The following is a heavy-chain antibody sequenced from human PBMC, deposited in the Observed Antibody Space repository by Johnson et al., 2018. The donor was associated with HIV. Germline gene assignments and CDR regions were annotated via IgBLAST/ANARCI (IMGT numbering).Heavy chain of an antibody. Sequence: VQLVESGGGLVKPGGSLRLSCAASGFTFSDAWMSWVRQAPGKGLEWVGRIKSKTDGGTTDYAAPVKGRFTISRDDSKNTLYLQMNSLKTEDTAVYYCTYPSPYYGSSGYPDAFDIWGQGTMVTVSS. CDR2: IKSKTDGGTT. CDR3: TYPSPYYGSSGYPDAFDI. J-gene: IGHJ3*02. CDR1: GFTFSDAW. D-gene: IGHD3-22*01. V-gene: IGHV3-15*01.